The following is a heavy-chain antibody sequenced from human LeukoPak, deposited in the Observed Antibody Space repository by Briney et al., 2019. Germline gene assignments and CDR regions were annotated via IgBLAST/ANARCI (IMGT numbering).Heavy chain of an antibody. CDR1: GFTFSSYI. D-gene: IGHD2/OR15-2a*01. J-gene: IGHJ4*02. V-gene: IGHV3-7*05. Sequence: PGGSLRLSCAASGFTFSSYIMNWVRQAPGKGLEWVANIKEDGSDKNYVDSVKGRFTISRDNAKNSLYLQMNSLRAEDTAVYYCARGRIALNYWGQGTLVTVSS. CDR3: ARGRIALNY. CDR2: IKEDGSDK.